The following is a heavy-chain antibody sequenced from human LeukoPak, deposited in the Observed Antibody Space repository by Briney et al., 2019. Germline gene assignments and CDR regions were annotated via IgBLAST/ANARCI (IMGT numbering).Heavy chain of an antibody. Sequence: PGGSLRLSCAASGFTFNNYAMNWVRQAPGKGLEWVSTISGSAGDTYYADSVKGRFTISRDNSKNTLYLQMNSLRAEDTAVYYCARPIAPYYYFDYWGQGTLVTVSS. CDR3: ARPIAPYYYFDY. J-gene: IGHJ4*02. D-gene: IGHD1-26*01. V-gene: IGHV3-23*01. CDR2: ISGSAGDT. CDR1: GFTFNNYA.